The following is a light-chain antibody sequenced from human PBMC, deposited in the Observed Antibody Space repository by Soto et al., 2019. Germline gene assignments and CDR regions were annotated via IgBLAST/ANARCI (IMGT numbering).Light chain of an antibody. V-gene: IGKV3-20*01. Sequence: EIVLTQSPGTLSLSPGERATLSCRASQSVSSSYVAWYQQKPGQAPRLNIYGASSRATGIQDSFSGSGSGKDFTLSISRLESDYFAVYYCQHYGRSFTFGPGTKVDI. CDR1: QSVSSSY. J-gene: IGKJ3*01. CDR2: GAS. CDR3: QHYGRSFT.